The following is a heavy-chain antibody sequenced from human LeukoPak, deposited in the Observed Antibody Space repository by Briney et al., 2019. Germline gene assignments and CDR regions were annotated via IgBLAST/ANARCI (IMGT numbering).Heavy chain of an antibody. J-gene: IGHJ4*02. CDR1: GGSFSGYY. CDR2: INHSGST. CDR3: ARGLSGSYSI. D-gene: IGHD1-26*01. Sequence: SETLSLTCAVYGGSFSGYYWSWIRQPPRKGLEWIGEINHSGSTNYNPSLKSRVTISVDTSKNQFSLKLSSVTAADTAVYYCARGLSGSYSIWGQGTLVTVSS. V-gene: IGHV4-34*01.